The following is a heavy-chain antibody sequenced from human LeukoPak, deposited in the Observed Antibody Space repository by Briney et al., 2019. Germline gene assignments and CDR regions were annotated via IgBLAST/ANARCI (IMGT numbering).Heavy chain of an antibody. CDR1: GGSISSSSYY. Sequence: SETLSLTCTISGGSISSSSYYWGWIRQPPGKGLEWIGSIYYSGSTYYNPSLKSRVTISVDTSKNQFSLKLSSVTAADTAMFYCARMIYCSGGSCYLDAFDIWGQGTMVTVSS. CDR2: IYYSGST. CDR3: ARMIYCSGGSCYLDAFDI. D-gene: IGHD2-15*01. V-gene: IGHV4-39*07. J-gene: IGHJ3*02.